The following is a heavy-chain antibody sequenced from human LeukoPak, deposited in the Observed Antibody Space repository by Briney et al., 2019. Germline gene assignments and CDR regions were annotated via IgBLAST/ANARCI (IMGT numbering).Heavy chain of an antibody. CDR1: GYTFTDYY. V-gene: IGHV1-18*04. CDR2: INPNGGNT. Sequence: GASVKVSCKASGYTFTDYYIHWVRQAPGQGLECMGWINPNGGNTNYAQKLQGRVTMTTDTSTSTAYMELRSLRSDDTAVYYCARGRVFSSGHYYYYYYMDVWGKGTTVTVSS. D-gene: IGHD3-22*01. CDR3: ARGRVFSSGHYYYYYYMDV. J-gene: IGHJ6*03.